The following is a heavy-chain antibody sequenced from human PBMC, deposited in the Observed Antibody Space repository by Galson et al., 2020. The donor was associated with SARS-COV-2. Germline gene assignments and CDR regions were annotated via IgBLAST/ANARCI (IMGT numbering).Heavy chain of an antibody. CDR2: IYDRVNT. J-gene: IGHJ4*02. CDR1: GGSVSSGAFS. V-gene: IGHV4-30-2*01. D-gene: IGHD1-26*01. CDR3: ARGQQTELLTPFDF. Sequence: SQTLSLTCAVSGGSVSSGAFSWSWIRQPPGKGLEWIGYIYDRVNTYYNPSLKSRVSISVDRSKNQFSLNLNSVTAADTAVYYCARGQQTELLTPFDFWGKGTLVTVSS.